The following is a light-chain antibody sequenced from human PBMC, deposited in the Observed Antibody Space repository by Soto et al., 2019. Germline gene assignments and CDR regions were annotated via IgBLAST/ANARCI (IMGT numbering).Light chain of an antibody. CDR1: QGISSF. CDR2: SAS. CDR3: QKYNSGPLT. J-gene: IGKJ4*01. V-gene: IGKV1-27*01. Sequence: DVQMTQSPSSLSASVGDRVTITCRATQGISSFLAWYQQIPGKVPKLLIYSASTLQSGVPSRFSGSGSGADFTLTISSMQTEDVAIYDCQKYNSGPLTFGGGTKGEIK.